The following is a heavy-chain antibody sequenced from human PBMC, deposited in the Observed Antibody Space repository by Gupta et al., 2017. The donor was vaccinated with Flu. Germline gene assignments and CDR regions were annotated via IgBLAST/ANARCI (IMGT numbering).Heavy chain of an antibody. CDR3: ARDRYYYDSSGYYYLLDY. Sequence: FTFSSYGMHWVRQAPGKGLEWVAVIWYDGSNKYYADSVKGRFTISRDNSKNTLYLQMNSLRAEDTAVYYCARDRYYYDSSGYYYLLDYWGQGTLVTVS. D-gene: IGHD3-22*01. V-gene: IGHV3-33*01. CDR1: FTFSSYG. CDR2: IWYDGSNK. J-gene: IGHJ4*02.